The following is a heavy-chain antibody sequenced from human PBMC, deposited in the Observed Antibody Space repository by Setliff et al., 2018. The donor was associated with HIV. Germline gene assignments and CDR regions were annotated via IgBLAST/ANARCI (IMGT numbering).Heavy chain of an antibody. V-gene: IGHV3-21*03. CDR3: AKPLTQWGVSPYHYAVDV. CDR2: ISSSSSYI. Sequence: GGSLRLSCAASGFTFSIYSMNWVRQAPGRGLEWVSSISSSSSYIYYADSVKCRFTISRDNAKNSLYLQMNSLRAEDTAVYYCAKPLTQWGVSPYHYAVDVWGQGTTVTVSS. D-gene: IGHD1-26*01. J-gene: IGHJ6*02. CDR1: GFTFSIYS.